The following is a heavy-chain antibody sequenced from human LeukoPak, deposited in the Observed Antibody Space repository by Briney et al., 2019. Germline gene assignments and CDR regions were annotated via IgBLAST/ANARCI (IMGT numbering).Heavy chain of an antibody. CDR2: ISSSSSYI. D-gene: IGHD4-17*01. CDR3: ARAGDYGDYFDY. CDR1: GFTFSTYS. J-gene: IGHJ4*02. Sequence: GRSLRLSCAASGFTFSTYSMNWVRQAPGKGLEWVSSISSSSSYIYYADSVKGRFTISRDNAKNSLYLQMNSLRAEDTAVYYCARAGDYGDYFDYWGQGTLVTVSS. V-gene: IGHV3-21*01.